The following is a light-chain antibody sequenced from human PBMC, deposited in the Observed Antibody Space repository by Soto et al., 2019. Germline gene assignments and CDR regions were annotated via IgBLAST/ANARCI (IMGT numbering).Light chain of an antibody. CDR2: GAS. CDR3: QKYGSSPYT. Sequence: EIVLTQSPGTLSVSPGQRVTLSCRASQSVSSSFLAWYQQKPGQAPRLLIYGASSRATGIPDRFSGSESGTDFTLTISRLEPEDFAVYYCQKYGSSPYTFGQGTKLEIK. V-gene: IGKV3-20*01. CDR1: QSVSSSF. J-gene: IGKJ2*01.